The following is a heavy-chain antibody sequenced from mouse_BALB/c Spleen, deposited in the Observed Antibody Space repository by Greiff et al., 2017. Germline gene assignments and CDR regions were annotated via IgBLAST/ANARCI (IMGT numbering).Heavy chain of an antibody. CDR3: ARGYGNYEGYAMDY. CDR1: GYTFSSYW. V-gene: IGHV1-9*01. D-gene: IGHD2-10*02. Sequence: QVQLQQSGAELMKPGASVKISCKATGYTFSSYWIEWVKQRPGHGLEWIGEILPGSGSTNYNEKFKGKATFTADTSSNTAYMQLSSLTSEDSAVYYCARGYGNYEGYAMDYWGQGTSVTVSS. CDR2: ILPGSGST. J-gene: IGHJ4*01.